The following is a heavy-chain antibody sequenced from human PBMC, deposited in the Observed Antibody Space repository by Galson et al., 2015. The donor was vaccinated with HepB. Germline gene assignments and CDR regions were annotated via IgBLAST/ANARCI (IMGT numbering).Heavy chain of an antibody. CDR2: IKQDGSEK. J-gene: IGHJ3*02. CDR3: ARVTAQQLVRRGAFDI. CDR1: GFTLSSYG. Sequence: SLRLSCAASGFTLSSYGMHWVRQAPGKGLEWVANIKQDGSEKYYVDSVKGRFTISRDNAKNSLYLQMNSLRAEDTAVYYCARVTAQQLVRRGAFDIWGQGTMVTVSS. D-gene: IGHD6-13*01. V-gene: IGHV3-7*03.